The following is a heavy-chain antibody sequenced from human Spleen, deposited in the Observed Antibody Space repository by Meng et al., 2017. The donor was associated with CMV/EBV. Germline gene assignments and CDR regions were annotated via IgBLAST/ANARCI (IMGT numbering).Heavy chain of an antibody. D-gene: IGHD3-10*01. J-gene: IGHJ4*02. Sequence: QEPLQQGGAGLLKPSETLSLTGAVYGGSFSGYYWSWIRQPPGKGLEWIGEINHSGSTNYNPSLKSRVTISVDTSKNQFSLKLSSVTAADTAVYYCASVPIYYGSGSNDYWGQGTLVTVSS. CDR2: INHSGST. V-gene: IGHV4-34*01. CDR3: ASVPIYYGSGSNDY. CDR1: GGSFSGYY.